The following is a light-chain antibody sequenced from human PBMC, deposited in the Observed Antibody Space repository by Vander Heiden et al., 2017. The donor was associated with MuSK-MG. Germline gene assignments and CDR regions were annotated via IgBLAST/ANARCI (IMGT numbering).Light chain of an antibody. CDR2: ASS. Sequence: QSPCSLSATVGDRVTITCLASHGSNSYLPWYQQTPGKAPQLLIYASSTLQCVLPSLFSGSGSGTVSTLTISRLQPEDVASYYCQHENCPSFTFGQGTKVEIK. CDR3: QHENCPSFT. V-gene: IGKV1-27*01. CDR1: HGSNSY. J-gene: IGKJ4*01.